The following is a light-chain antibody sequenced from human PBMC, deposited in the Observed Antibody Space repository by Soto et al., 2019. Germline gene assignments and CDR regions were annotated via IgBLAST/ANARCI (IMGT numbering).Light chain of an antibody. Sequence: DTQMTQSPSYLSASVGDRISITCRASQTASNYVNWYQQKPGKAPTLLISATSTLQSGVPSRFRGSGSGTDFTLTITRLQPEDFATYYCQQTYTTPRTFGQGTKVAIK. CDR2: ATS. CDR3: QQTYTTPRT. CDR1: QTASNY. V-gene: IGKV1-39*01. J-gene: IGKJ1*01.